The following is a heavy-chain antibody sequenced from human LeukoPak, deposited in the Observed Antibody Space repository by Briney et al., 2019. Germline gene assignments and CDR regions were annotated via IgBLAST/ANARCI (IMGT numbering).Heavy chain of an antibody. CDR3: AKDGGLWVSAHWGDS. CDR1: GFTFSSYT. J-gene: IGHJ4*02. D-gene: IGHD7-27*01. Sequence: GGSLRLSCTASGFTFSSYTMTWVRQAPGKGLKWVSTITTGDGNTYYADSVEGRFTVSRDDSKNTLYLQMNSLRAEDTAVYYCAKDGGLWVSAHWGDSWGRGTLVTVSS. CDR2: ITTGDGNT. V-gene: IGHV3-23*01.